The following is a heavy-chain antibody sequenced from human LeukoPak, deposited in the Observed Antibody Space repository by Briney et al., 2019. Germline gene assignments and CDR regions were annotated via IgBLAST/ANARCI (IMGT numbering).Heavy chain of an antibody. CDR1: GYTFTGYY. Sequence: ASVKVSCKASGYTFTGYYMHWVRQAPGQGLEWMGWISAYNGNTNYAQKLQGRVTMTTDTSTSTAYMEMRSLRSDDTAVYYCAREGYYDSSGYYNFDYWGQGTLVTVSS. J-gene: IGHJ4*02. V-gene: IGHV1-18*04. D-gene: IGHD3-22*01. CDR3: AREGYYDSSGYYNFDY. CDR2: ISAYNGNT.